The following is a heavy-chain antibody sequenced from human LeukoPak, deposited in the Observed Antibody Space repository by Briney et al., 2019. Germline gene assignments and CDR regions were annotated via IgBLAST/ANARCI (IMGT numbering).Heavy chain of an antibody. D-gene: IGHD3-3*01. CDR1: GGSISSSSYY. J-gene: IGHJ4*02. CDR2: IYYSGST. Sequence: PSETLSLTCTVSGGSISSSSYYWGWIRQPPGKVPEWIGSIYYSGSTYYNPSLKSRVTISIDTSKNQFSLKLSSVTAADTAVYYCARHVTNNYDFWSGYSYYFDYWGQGTLVTVSS. CDR3: ARHVTNNYDFWSGYSYYFDY. V-gene: IGHV4-39*01.